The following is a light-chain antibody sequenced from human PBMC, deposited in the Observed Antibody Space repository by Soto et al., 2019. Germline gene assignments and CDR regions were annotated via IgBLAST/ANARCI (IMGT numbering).Light chain of an antibody. V-gene: IGKV1-9*01. CDR2: AAS. Sequence: DIQLTQSPSFLSASVGDRVTITCRASQGISSYLAWYQQKPGKAPKLLIYAASTLQSGVPSRFSGSGSGTEFTVTISSLQPEDCATYYCQQLNSYPLTFGGGTKVEIK. CDR3: QQLNSYPLT. CDR1: QGISSY. J-gene: IGKJ4*01.